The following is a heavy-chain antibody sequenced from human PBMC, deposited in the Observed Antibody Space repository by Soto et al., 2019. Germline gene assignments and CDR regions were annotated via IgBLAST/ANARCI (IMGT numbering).Heavy chain of an antibody. J-gene: IGHJ4*02. D-gene: IGHD6-19*01. V-gene: IGHV3-7*03. Sequence: EVQLVESGGGLVQPGGSLRLSCAASGFTFSSYWMSWVRQAPGKGLEWVANIKKDGSEKYYVDSVKGRFTISRDNAKNALYLQMNRLRAEDPAVYYCASDRAVAGTLFDYWGQGTLVTVSS. CDR3: ASDRAVAGTLFDY. CDR1: GFTFSSYW. CDR2: IKKDGSEK.